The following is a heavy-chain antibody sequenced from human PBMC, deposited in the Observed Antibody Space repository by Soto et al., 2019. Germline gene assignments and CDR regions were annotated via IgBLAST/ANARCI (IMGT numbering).Heavy chain of an antibody. CDR3: AREYLVTSAFDI. CDR2: IYYSGST. D-gene: IGHD2-21*02. V-gene: IGHV4-39*01. CDR1: GGSISSSSYY. J-gene: IGHJ3*02. Sequence: SETLSLTCTVSGGSISSSSYYWGWIRQPPGKGLEWTGSIYYSGSTYYNPSLKSRVTISVDTSKNQFSLKLSSVTAADTAVYYCAREYLVTSAFDIWGQGTMVTVSS.